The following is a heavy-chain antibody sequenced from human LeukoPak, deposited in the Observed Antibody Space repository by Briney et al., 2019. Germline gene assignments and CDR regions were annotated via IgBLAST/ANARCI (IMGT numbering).Heavy chain of an antibody. D-gene: IGHD1-20*01. CDR2: LIPIFGTA. J-gene: IGHJ3*02. Sequence: SVKVSCKASGGTFSSYAISWVRQASGQGLEWMGGLIPIFGTANYAQKFQGRVTITADKSTGIAYMELSSLRSEDTAVYYCARGSRITYSHDAFDIWGQGTMVTVSS. CDR3: ARGSRITYSHDAFDI. CDR1: GGTFSSYA. V-gene: IGHV1-69*06.